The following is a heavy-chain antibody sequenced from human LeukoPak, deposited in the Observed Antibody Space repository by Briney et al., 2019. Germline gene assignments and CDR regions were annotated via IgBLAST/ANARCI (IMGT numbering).Heavy chain of an antibody. J-gene: IGHJ4*02. D-gene: IGHD1-20*01. V-gene: IGHV3-30*18. CDR2: MSYDGSNK. Sequence: QPGRSLRLSCAASGFTFSSYAMHWVRQAPGKGLEWVAVMSYDGSNKYYVDSVKGRFTISRDNSKNTLYLQTNSLRVEDSAVYYCAKTGNYNWNGFDYWGQGTLVTVSS. CDR1: GFTFSSYA. CDR3: AKTGNYNWNGFDY.